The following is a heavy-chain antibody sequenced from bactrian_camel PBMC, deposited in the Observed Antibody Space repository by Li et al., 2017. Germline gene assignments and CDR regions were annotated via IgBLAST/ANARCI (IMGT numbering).Heavy chain of an antibody. CDR2: INRNGST. V-gene: IGHV3S10*01. Sequence: VQLVESGGGTVQPGGSLGLSCVASGFVFSDYGLSWVRQAPGKEREYVGTINRNGSTYYRSTVEGRFTISRDDAKNTLWLQMDSLKPEDTAMYYCAADFSLLAEYGDYDLCRSVQDPSDFGDWGQGTQGTV. J-gene: IGHJ6*01. CDR3: AADFSLLAEYGDYDLCRSVQDPSDFGD. D-gene: IGHD4*01. CDR1: GFVFSDYG.